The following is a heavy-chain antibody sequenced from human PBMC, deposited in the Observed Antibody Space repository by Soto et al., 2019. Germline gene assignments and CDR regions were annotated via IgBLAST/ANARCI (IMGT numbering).Heavy chain of an antibody. CDR1: GYSVSSNSAA. CDR3: ARGDVIDI. Sequence: SHTLSLTCAISGYSVSSNSAAWNWVRQSPSRGLEWLGRTYYRSKWKTDYAVSVRGRITINPDTSKNQFSLQLNSVTPGDTAVYYCARGDVIDIWGRGTMVTVSS. CDR2: TYYRSKWKT. V-gene: IGHV6-1*01. J-gene: IGHJ3*02.